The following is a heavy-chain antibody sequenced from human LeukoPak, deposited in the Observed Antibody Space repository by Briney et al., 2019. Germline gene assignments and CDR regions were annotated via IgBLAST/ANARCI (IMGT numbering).Heavy chain of an antibody. J-gene: IGHJ5*02. CDR2: IYYSGST. V-gene: IGHV4-59*01. D-gene: IGHD2-8*01. CDR3: ARDCVFSNWFDP. Sequence: PSETLSLTCTVSGGSISSYYWSWIRQPPGKGLEWIGYIYYSGSTNYNPSLKSRVTISVDTSKNQFSLKLSSVTAADTAVYYCARDCVFSNWFDPWGQGTLVTVSS. CDR1: GGSISSYY.